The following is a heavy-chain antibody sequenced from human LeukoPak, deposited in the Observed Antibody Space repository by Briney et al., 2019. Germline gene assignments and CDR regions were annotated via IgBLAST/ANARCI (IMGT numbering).Heavy chain of an antibody. J-gene: IGHJ4*02. D-gene: IGHD3-10*01. CDR2: IKHDENNH. CDR3: ARPDDPERFYRAMHY. CDR1: GFRLNSCS. Sequence: GGPLTLLCTASGFRLNSCSMHWVRQAPGRGLEGVAVIKHDENNHYYADSVKGRFTISRDNSNNTLSLQMNGLRVEDTAVYSCARPDDPERFYRAMHYWGRGTLVTVS. V-gene: IGHV3-30*04.